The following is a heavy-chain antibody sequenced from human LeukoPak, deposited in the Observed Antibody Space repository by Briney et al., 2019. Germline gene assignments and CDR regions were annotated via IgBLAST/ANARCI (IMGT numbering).Heavy chain of an antibody. J-gene: IGHJ1*01. D-gene: IGHD3-16*01. Sequence: QTGGTLRLSCAASGFSFRSHGMNWVRQAPGKVLEWVSGISPRGDITYYKDSVRGRFTISRDNFKNTVSLQLNSLRAEDTAMYYCAKDDDWGRFNHWGQGTLVTVSS. V-gene: IGHV3-23*01. CDR1: GFSFRSHG. CDR2: ISPRGDIT. CDR3: AKDDDWGRFNH.